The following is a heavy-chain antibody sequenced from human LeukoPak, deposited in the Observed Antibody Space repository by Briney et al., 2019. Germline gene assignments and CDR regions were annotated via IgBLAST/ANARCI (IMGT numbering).Heavy chain of an antibody. CDR1: GGSISSGGYY. CDR3: ARVGGMVRGVIIPYFDY. J-gene: IGHJ4*02. CDR2: IYYSGST. D-gene: IGHD3-10*01. V-gene: IGHV4-31*03. Sequence: PSETLSLTCTVSGGSISSGGYYWSWIRQRPGKGLEWIGYIYYSGSTYYNPSLKSRVTISVDTSKNQFSLKLSSVTAADTAVYYCARVGGMVRGVIIPYFDYWGQGTLVTVSS.